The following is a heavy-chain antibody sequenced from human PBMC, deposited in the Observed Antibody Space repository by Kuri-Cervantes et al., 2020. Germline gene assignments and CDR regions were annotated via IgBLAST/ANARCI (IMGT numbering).Heavy chain of an antibody. J-gene: IGHJ6*02. CDR1: GFTFSDYY. CDR2: ISSSGSTI. Sequence: GESLKISCAASGFTFSDYYMSWIRQAPGKGLEWVSYISSSGSTIYYADSVKGRFTISRDNAKNTLYLQMTSLRAEDTAVYYCARDSHYDFWSGYGYYYYYGMDVWGQGTTVTVSS. V-gene: IGHV3-11*04. CDR3: ARDSHYDFWSGYGYYYYYGMDV. D-gene: IGHD3-3*01.